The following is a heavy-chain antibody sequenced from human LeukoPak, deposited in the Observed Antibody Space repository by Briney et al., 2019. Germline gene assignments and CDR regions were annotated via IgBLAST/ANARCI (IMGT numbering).Heavy chain of an antibody. D-gene: IGHD6-6*01. J-gene: IGHJ6*03. CDR2: IYTSGST. CDR3: ARWSGSVTARNYYYYMDV. V-gene: IGHV4-61*02. Sequence: SETLSLTCTVSGGSISSGNYYWTWIRQPARKGLEWIGRIYTSGSTNYNPSLKSRLTISVDTSKNQFSLRLSSVTAADTAVYYCARWSGSVTARNYYYYMDVWGEGTTVTVSS. CDR1: GGSISSGNYY.